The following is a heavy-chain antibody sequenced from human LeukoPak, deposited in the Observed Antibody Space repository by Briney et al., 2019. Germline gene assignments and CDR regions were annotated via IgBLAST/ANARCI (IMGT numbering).Heavy chain of an antibody. Sequence: ASVKVSCKASGYTFTSYHLYWVRQAPGQGLEWMGVINPSGGSTTSAQEFQGRVTMTRDTSTSTVYMELRSLRSEDTAVYYCARGPGPADDGGGYCFDYWGQGTLVTVSS. V-gene: IGHV1-46*01. CDR2: INPSGGST. D-gene: IGHD3-22*01. J-gene: IGHJ4*02. CDR3: ARGPGPADDGGGYCFDY. CDR1: GYTFTSYH.